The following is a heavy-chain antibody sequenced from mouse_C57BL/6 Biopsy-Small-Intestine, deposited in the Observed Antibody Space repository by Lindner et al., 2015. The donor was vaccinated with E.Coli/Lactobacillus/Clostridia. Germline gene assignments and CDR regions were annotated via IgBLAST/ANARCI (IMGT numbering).Heavy chain of an antibody. D-gene: IGHD1-1*01. V-gene: IGHV1-47*01. CDR3: ARGPTPDY. CDR2: FHPYDDET. CDR1: GYPFTTYP. Sequence: LQESGASVRMSCKASGYPFTTYPIEWMKQSHGQSLEWIGKFHPYDDETKYNEKFKGRATLTVEKSSRTVYLELSRLTSDDSAVYYCARGPTPDYWGQGTTLTVSS. J-gene: IGHJ2*01.